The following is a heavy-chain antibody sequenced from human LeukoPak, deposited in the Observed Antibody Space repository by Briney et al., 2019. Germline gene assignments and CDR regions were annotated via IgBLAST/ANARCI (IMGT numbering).Heavy chain of an antibody. CDR2: INSDRSST. CDR3: ARAGGSYTLLPY. CDR1: GFTFSSYW. V-gene: IGHV3-74*01. Sequence: PGGSLRLSCAASGFTFSSYWMHWVRQAPGKGLVWVSRINSDRSSTSYADSVKGRFTISRDNAKNTLYLQMNSRRAEDTAVYYCARAGGSYTLLPYWGQGTLVTVSS. D-gene: IGHD1-26*01. J-gene: IGHJ4*02.